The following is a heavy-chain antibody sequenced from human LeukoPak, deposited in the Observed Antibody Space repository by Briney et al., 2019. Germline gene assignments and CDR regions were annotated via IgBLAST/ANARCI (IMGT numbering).Heavy chain of an antibody. J-gene: IGHJ4*02. V-gene: IGHV1-8*01. Sequence: ASVKVSCKASGYTFTSYDINWVRQATGQGLEWMGWMNPNSGNTGYAQKFQGRVTMTRNTSISTAYMELSSLRSEDTAVYYCARDLPSYGSGSYYRPFDYWGQGTLVAVSS. CDR1: GYTFTSYD. CDR3: ARDLPSYGSGSYYRPFDY. D-gene: IGHD3-10*01. CDR2: MNPNSGNT.